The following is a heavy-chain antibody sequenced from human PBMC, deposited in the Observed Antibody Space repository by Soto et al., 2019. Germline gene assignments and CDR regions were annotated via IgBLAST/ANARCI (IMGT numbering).Heavy chain of an antibody. D-gene: IGHD5-12*01. CDR1: GFTFTTFA. J-gene: IGHJ6*02. CDR2: ISGSGGSA. V-gene: IGHV3-23*01. Sequence: EVQVLDSGGGLVQPGGSLRLSCATSGFTFTTFAMSWVRQAPGKGLEWVSAISGSGGSAYYADSVKGRFTISRDNSKNTLYVQMNSLRAEDTAVYYCTKSRDGYNFGHGMDVWGQGTTVTVSS. CDR3: TKSRDGYNFGHGMDV.